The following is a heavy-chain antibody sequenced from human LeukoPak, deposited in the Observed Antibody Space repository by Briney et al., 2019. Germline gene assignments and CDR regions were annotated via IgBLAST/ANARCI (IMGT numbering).Heavy chain of an antibody. V-gene: IGHV3-23*01. CDR2: ISGSGGST. CDR1: GFSFSNYA. J-gene: IGHJ4*02. Sequence: GGSLRLSCAASGFSFSNYAMNWVRQAPGKGLEWVSAISGSGGSTYYADSVKGRFTISRDNSKNTLYLQMNSLRAEDTAVYYCAKDGSGNDENFDYWGQGTLVTVSS. CDR3: AKDGSGNDENFDY. D-gene: IGHD3-10*01.